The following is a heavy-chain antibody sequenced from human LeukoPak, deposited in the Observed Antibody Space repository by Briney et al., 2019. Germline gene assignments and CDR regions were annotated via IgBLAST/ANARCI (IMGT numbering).Heavy chain of an antibody. Sequence: GGSLRLSCAASGFTFSSHWMSWVRQAPGKGLEWVANIKQDGSEKYYVDSVKGRFTISRDNAKNSLYLQMNSLRAEDTAVYYCAREDYGGNSGNFDYWGQGTLVTVSS. CDR1: GFTFSSHW. V-gene: IGHV3-7*01. D-gene: IGHD4-23*01. J-gene: IGHJ4*02. CDR2: IKQDGSEK. CDR3: AREDYGGNSGNFDY.